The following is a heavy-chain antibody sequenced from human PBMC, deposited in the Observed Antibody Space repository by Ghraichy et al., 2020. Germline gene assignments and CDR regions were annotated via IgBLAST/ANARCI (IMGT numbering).Heavy chain of an antibody. CDR2: ISYDGNTE. D-gene: IGHD6-6*01. J-gene: IGHJ4*02. V-gene: IGHV3-30*03. CDR1: GFTFGSYG. CDR3: ARGAVPGYSSSSAPFF. Sequence: GESLRLSCAASGFTFGSYGMHWVRQAPGEGLEWVTFISYDGNTENYVDSVKGRFTVSRDNSKNTLYLQMNNVRGDDTAIYYCARGAVPGYSSSSAPFFWGQGTLVTVSS.